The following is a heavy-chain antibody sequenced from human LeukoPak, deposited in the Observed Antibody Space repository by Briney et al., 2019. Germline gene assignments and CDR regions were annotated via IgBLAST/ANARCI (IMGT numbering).Heavy chain of an antibody. CDR2: INHSGST. CDR1: GGSFSGYY. CDR3: ARELRFLEWLPAGNWFDP. V-gene: IGHV4-34*01. D-gene: IGHD3-3*01. J-gene: IGHJ5*02. Sequence: SETLSLTCAVYGGSFSGYYWSWIRQPPGKGLEWIGEINHSGSTNYNPSLKSRVTISVDTSKNQFSLKLSSVTAADTAMYYCARELRFLEWLPAGNWFDPWGQGTLVTVSS.